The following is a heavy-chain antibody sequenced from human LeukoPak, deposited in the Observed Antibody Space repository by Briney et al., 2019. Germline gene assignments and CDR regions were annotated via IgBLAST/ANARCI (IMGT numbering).Heavy chain of an antibody. Sequence: ASMKVSCKASGYTFTGYHIHWVRQAPGQGLEWMGWINPNSGGANSAQKFLGRVSMTRDTSISTVYMDLTSLRSDDTAVYYCARDSGSSGWDPTSFLDYWGRGTVVTVSS. CDR1: GYTFTGYH. V-gene: IGHV1-2*02. CDR2: INPNSGGA. CDR3: ARDSGSSGWDPTSFLDY. J-gene: IGHJ4*02. D-gene: IGHD6-19*01.